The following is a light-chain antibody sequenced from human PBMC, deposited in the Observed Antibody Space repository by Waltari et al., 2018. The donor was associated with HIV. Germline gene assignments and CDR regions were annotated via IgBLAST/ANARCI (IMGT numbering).Light chain of an antibody. Sequence: DIQMTQSPSSVSASVGDKVTITCRANQNIVSWLAWYQQKPGKAPKLLIYAASSLQSGVPSRFSGGGSGTDFTLTINSLQPEDFATYYCQQLNSYPYTFGQGTKLEIK. CDR1: QNIVSW. CDR3: QQLNSYPYT. V-gene: IGKV1-12*01. CDR2: AAS. J-gene: IGKJ2*01.